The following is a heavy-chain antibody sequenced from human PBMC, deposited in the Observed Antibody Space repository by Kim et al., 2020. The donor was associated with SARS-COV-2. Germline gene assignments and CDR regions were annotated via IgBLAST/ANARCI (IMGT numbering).Heavy chain of an antibody. CDR1: GYTLTELS. Sequence: ASVKVSCKVSGYTLTELSMHWVRQAPGKGLEWMGGFDPEDGETIYAQKFQGRVTMTEDTSTDTAYMELSSLRSEDTAVYYCATVQSSGWHLIFQHWGQGTLVTVSS. V-gene: IGHV1-24*01. CDR2: FDPEDGET. J-gene: IGHJ1*01. CDR3: ATVQSSGWHLIFQH. D-gene: IGHD6-19*01.